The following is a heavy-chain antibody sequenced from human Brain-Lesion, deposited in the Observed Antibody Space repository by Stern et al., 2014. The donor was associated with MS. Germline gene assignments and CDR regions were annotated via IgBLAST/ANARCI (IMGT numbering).Heavy chain of an antibody. D-gene: IGHD4-17*01. J-gene: IGHJ6*02. CDR2: ISSTTTYP. CDR1: GFSLSPYS. CDR3: ARGYGDASYRGLDV. Sequence: EVQLVASGGGLVKRGGSLRLSCAASGFSLSPYSVSWVRQAPGKGLEWVSSISSTTTYPQYADSVKGLFTISRDNGKNSVFLQMNGLGADDTAVYYCARGYGDASYRGLDVWGQGTTVTVSS. V-gene: IGHV3-21*01.